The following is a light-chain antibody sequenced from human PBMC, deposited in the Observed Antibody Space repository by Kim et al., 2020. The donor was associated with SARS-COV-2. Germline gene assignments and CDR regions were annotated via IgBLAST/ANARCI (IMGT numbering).Light chain of an antibody. J-gene: IGKJ1*01. CDR3: QQRSNWPRT. V-gene: IGKV3-11*01. Sequence: EIVLTQSPATLSLSPGERATLSCRASQSVSSYLAWYQQKAGQAPRLLIYDVSNRATGIPARFSGSGSGTDFTLTISSLEPEDFAVYYCQQRSNWPRTFGQGTKVDIK. CDR2: DVS. CDR1: QSVSSY.